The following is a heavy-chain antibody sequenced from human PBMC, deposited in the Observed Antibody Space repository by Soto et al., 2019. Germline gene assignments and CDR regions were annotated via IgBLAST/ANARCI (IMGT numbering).Heavy chain of an antibody. V-gene: IGHV4-4*08. Sequence: PSETLSLTCTVSGGSITSFFWNWIRQPPRKGLEWIGNLYSGSTYYNPSLKSRVTISVDTSKNHFSLKLSSVTAADTAVYYCARRGSVAGTYWFGPWGQGTLVTVSS. D-gene: IGHD3-10*01. J-gene: IGHJ5*02. CDR2: LYSGST. CDR1: GGSITSFF. CDR3: ARRGSVAGTYWFGP.